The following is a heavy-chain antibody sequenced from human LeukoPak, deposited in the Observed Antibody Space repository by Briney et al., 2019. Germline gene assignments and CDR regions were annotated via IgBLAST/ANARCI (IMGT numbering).Heavy chain of an antibody. V-gene: IGHV3-30*02. D-gene: IGHD3-16*02. CDR1: GFIFSDYG. CDR3: AQIRLGELSTADY. CDR2: IENDGSNK. J-gene: IGHJ4*02. Sequence: GSLRLSCAASGFIFSDYGMHWVRQAPGKGLEWVAFIENDGSNKYYTDSVKGRFTISRDNSKNTLHLQMNSLRSEDTGVYYCAQIRLGELSTADYWGQGTLVTVSS.